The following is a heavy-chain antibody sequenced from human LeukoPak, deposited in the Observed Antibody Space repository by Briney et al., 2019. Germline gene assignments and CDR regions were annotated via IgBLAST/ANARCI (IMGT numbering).Heavy chain of an antibody. CDR2: IYPGDSDT. V-gene: IGHV5-51*01. CDR1: GYRFTYDW. CDR3: ARLPSIVGATTVFDY. Sequence: KPGESLKISCRVSGYRFTYDWIGWVRQMPGKGLEWVGIIYPGDSDTRYSPSFQGQVTISADKSTSTAYLQWSSLKASDTAMYYCARLPSIVGATTVFDYWGQGTLVTVSS. J-gene: IGHJ4*02. D-gene: IGHD1-26*01.